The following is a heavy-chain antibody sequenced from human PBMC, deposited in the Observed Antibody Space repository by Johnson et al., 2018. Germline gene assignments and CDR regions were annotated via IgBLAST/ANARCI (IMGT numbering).Heavy chain of an antibody. D-gene: IGHD6-6*01. V-gene: IGHV3-33*01. J-gene: IGHJ1*01. CDR3: ARDIAAESEYFQH. Sequence: QVQLVESGGGVVQPGRSLRLSCAASGFTFSSYGMHWVRQAPGKGLEWVAVIWYDGSNKYYADSVKGRFTISRDNSKNTLYLQMNSLGAEDTAVYYCARDIAAESEYFQHWGQGTLVTVSS. CDR2: IWYDGSNK. CDR1: GFTFSSYG.